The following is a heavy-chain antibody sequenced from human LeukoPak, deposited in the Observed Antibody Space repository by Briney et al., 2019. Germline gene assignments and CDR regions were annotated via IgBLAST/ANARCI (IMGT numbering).Heavy chain of an antibody. CDR2: INPNSGGR. CDR1: GYTVTGYY. Sequence: ASVKVSCKASGYTVTGYYMHWVRPAAGQGLEWMGWINPNSGGRNYAQKFQGWVTMTRDTSISTAYMELSRLRSDDTAVYYCARDKGYCSGGSCPRFDYWGQGALVTVSS. CDR3: ARDKGYCSGGSCPRFDY. J-gene: IGHJ4*02. V-gene: IGHV1-2*04. D-gene: IGHD2-15*01.